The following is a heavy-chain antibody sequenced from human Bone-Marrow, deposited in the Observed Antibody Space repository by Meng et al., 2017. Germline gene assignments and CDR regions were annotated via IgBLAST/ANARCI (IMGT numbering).Heavy chain of an antibody. V-gene: IGHV1-2*02. CDR3: AREPDYGSGSPIDY. CDR2: INPNSGGT. J-gene: IGHJ4*02. D-gene: IGHD3-10*01. CDR1: VYTFTGYY. Sequence: ASVKVSCKASVYTFTGYYMHWLRQAPGQGLEWMGWINPNSGGTNYAQKFQGRVTMTRDTSISTAYMELSRLRSDDTAVYYCAREPDYGSGSPIDYWGQGTLVTVSS.